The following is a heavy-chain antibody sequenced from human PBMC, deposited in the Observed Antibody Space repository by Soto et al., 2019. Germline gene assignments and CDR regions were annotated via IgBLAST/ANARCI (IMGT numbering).Heavy chain of an antibody. J-gene: IGHJ4*02. CDR1: GFTFSSYA. CDR2: ITDSGSNT. D-gene: IGHD6-19*01. V-gene: IGHV3-23*01. CDR3: ARGGHPQWLVTYYFDY. Sequence: GGSLRLSCAASGFTFSSYAMSWVRQAPGKGLEWVSVITDSGSNTYYADSVKGRFTISRDNSKNTLYLQMNSLRAEDTAVYYCARGGHPQWLVTYYFDYWGQGTLVTVSS.